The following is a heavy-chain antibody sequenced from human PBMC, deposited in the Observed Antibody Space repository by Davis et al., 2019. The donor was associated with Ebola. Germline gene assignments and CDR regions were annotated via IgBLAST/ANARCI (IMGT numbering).Heavy chain of an antibody. V-gene: IGHV1-2*06. J-gene: IGHJ6*02. D-gene: IGHD6-6*01. Sequence: ASVKVSCKASEGAFSNSALSWVRQAPGQGLEWMGRINPHSGDTRYAQTFQTRVTMSRDTSTTTVYMELNRLTADDTAVYYCARENFTSSSYGYYSYYGGDVWGQGTTVTVSS. CDR3: ARENFTSSSYGYYSYYGGDV. CDR1: EGAFSNSA. CDR2: INPHSGDT.